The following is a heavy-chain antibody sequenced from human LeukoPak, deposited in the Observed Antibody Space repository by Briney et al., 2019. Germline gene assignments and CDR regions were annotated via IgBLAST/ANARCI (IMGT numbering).Heavy chain of an antibody. CDR1: GYTFTSYG. D-gene: IGHD6-19*01. J-gene: IGHJ4*02. Sequence: GASVKVSCKASGYTFTSYGISWVRQAPGQGLEWMGWISAYNGNTNYAQKFQGRVTMTRNTSISIAYMELSSLRSEDTAVYYCARKSTPSSGWTPFDYWGQGTLVTVSS. CDR2: ISAYNGNT. V-gene: IGHV1-18*01. CDR3: ARKSTPSSGWTPFDY.